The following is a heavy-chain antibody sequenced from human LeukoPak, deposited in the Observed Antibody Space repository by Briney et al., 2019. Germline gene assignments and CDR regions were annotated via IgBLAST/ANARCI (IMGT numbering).Heavy chain of an antibody. V-gene: IGHV3-13*01. CDR3: ARGLDGNYTRGAFDI. J-gene: IGHJ3*02. D-gene: IGHD1-7*01. CDR1: GFTFSSYD. Sequence: PGGSLRLSCAASGFTFSSYDMHWVRQATGKGLEWVSALGTIGGTYYPDSVKGRFTISRENATNSLYLQMNSLRAGDTAVYYCARGLDGNYTRGAFDIWGQGTMVTVSS. CDR2: LGTIGGT.